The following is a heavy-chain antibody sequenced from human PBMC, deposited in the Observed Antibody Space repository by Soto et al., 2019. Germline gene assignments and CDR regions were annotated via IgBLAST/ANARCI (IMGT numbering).Heavy chain of an antibody. CDR1: GGTFSSYT. D-gene: IGHD3-3*01. CDR3: AVFWSGYCYYYYYMDV. Sequence: QVQLVQSGAEVKKPGSSVKVSCKASGGTFSSYTISWVRQAPGQGLEWMGRIIPILGIANYAQKFQGRVTITADKSTSTAYMELSSLRSEDTAVYYCAVFWSGYCYYYYYMDVWGKGTTVTVSS. CDR2: IIPILGIA. V-gene: IGHV1-69*02. J-gene: IGHJ6*03.